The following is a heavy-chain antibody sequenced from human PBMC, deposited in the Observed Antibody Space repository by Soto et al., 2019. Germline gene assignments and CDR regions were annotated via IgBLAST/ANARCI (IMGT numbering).Heavy chain of an antibody. CDR2: IYYSGST. CDR1: GGSISSYY. D-gene: IGHD3-3*01. CDR3: ARVSGYTREWFDP. Sequence: PSETLSLTCTVSGGSISSYYWSWIRQPPGKGLEWIGYIYYSGSTNYNPSLKSRVTISVDTSKNQFSLKLSSVTAADTAVYYCARVSGYTREWFDPWGQGTLVTVSS. J-gene: IGHJ5*02. V-gene: IGHV4-59*01.